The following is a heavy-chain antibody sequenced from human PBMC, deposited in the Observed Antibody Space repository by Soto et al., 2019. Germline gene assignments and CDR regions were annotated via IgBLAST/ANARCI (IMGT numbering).Heavy chain of an antibody. J-gene: IGHJ6*02. CDR3: AKDLQAYGDYNYYYYGMDV. D-gene: IGHD4-17*01. Sequence: QVQLVESGGGVVQPGGSLRLSCTASGFTFTTFGIHWVRQAPGKGLEWVALISYDGHNKYNSDSVKGRFTISRDNYKNTLSLQMNSLRAEDTAVYYCAKDLQAYGDYNYYYYGMDVWGQGTTVSVSS. V-gene: IGHV3-30*18. CDR1: GFTFTTFG. CDR2: ISYDGHNK.